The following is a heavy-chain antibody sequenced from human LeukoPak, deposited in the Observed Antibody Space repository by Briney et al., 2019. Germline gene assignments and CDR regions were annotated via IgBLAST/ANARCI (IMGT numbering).Heavy chain of an antibody. CDR2: IYYSGSI. Sequence: SETLSLTCPVSGASISSYYWSWIRQPPGKGLEWIGDIYYSGSIKYNPSLKSRVTMSVDTPKNQFSLKLSSVTAADTAIYYCARENPSGYYNRPIDYWGQGTLVTVSS. V-gene: IGHV4-59*01. D-gene: IGHD3-22*01. CDR1: GASISSYY. CDR3: ARENPSGYYNRPIDY. J-gene: IGHJ4*02.